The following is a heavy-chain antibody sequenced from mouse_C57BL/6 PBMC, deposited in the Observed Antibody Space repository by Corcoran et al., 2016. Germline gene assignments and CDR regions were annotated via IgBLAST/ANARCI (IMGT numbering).Heavy chain of an antibody. Sequence: DVQLQESGPGLVKPSQSLSLTCSVTGYSITSGYYWNWIRQFPGNKLECMGYISYDGSNNYNPSSKNLISITRDTSKNQFFLMLNSVTTEDTATYDVATSTMITRRVYYAMDYWGQGTSVTVSS. CDR1: GYSITSGYY. V-gene: IGHV3-6*01. CDR3: ATSTMITRRVYYAMDY. CDR2: ISYDGSN. D-gene: IGHD2-4*01. J-gene: IGHJ4*01.